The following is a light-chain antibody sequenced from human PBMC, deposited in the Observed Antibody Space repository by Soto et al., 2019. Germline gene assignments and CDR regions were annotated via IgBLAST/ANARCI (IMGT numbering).Light chain of an antibody. CDR2: SNN. Sequence: QSVLTQPPSASGTPGQRVTISCSGSSSNIGSNTVNWYQQLPGTAPKLLIYSNNHRPSGVPDRFSGSKSGTSASLAISGLQSEDEADYYCAAWDDSLNGVVFGGGTQLIVL. V-gene: IGLV1-44*01. J-gene: IGLJ2*01. CDR3: AAWDDSLNGVV. CDR1: SSNIGSNT.